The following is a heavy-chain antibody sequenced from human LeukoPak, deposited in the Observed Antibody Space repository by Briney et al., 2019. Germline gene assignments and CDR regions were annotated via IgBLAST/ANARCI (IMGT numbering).Heavy chain of an antibody. J-gene: IGHJ4*02. CDR2: IFYSGRT. CDR1: GGSTTSSSYY. V-gene: IGHV4-39*07. D-gene: IGHD6-6*01. Sequence: SETLSLTCTVPGGSTTSSSYYWGWIRQPPGKGLEWLGIIFYSGRTYYNPSLKSRVTISLATSKNQFSLQLSSVTAADAAVYYCARDQYSSSFDYWCQGALVTVSS. CDR3: ARDQYSSSFDY.